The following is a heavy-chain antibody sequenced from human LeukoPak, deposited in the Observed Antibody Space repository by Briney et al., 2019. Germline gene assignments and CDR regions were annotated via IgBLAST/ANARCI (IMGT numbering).Heavy chain of an antibody. CDR1: GFTFSGSA. Sequence: GGSLRLSCAASGFTFSGSAMHWVRQASGRGLEWVAFFRQYGSSTFYSDSVKGRFTISRDTSKNTLYLQMNGLREEDTAMYYCVWRPRPSYQQKDYFDHWGQGTLVTVSS. V-gene: IGHV3-30*02. D-gene: IGHD1/OR15-1a*01. CDR3: VWRPRPSYQQKDYFDH. CDR2: FRQYGSST. J-gene: IGHJ4*02.